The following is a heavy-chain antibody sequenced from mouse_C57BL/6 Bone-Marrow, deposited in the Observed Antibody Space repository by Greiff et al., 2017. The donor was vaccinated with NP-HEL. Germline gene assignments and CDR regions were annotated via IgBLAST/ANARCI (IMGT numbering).Heavy chain of an antibody. V-gene: IGHV1-18*01. Sequence: VQLQQSGPELVKPGASVKIPCKASGYTFTDYNMDWVKQSHGKSLEWIGDINPNNGGTIYNQKFKGKATLTVDKSSSTAYMELRSLTSEDTAVYYCARPLLRPWYFDVWGTGTTVTVSS. D-gene: IGHD1-2*01. J-gene: IGHJ1*03. CDR1: GYTFTDYN. CDR2: INPNNGGT. CDR3: ARPLLRPWYFDV.